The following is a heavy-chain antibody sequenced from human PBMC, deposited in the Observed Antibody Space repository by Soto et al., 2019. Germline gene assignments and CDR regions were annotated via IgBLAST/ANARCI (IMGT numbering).Heavy chain of an antibody. Sequence: GGSLRLSCAASGFTFSSYWMSWVRQAPGKGLEWVANIKQDGSEKYYVDSVKGRFTISRDNAKNSLYLQMNSLRAEDTAVYYCERDPSVVVVAATPYYYYGMDVWGQGTTVTVSS. V-gene: IGHV3-7*01. D-gene: IGHD2-15*01. CDR3: ERDPSVVVVAATPYYYYGMDV. CDR1: GFTFSSYW. J-gene: IGHJ6*02. CDR2: IKQDGSEK.